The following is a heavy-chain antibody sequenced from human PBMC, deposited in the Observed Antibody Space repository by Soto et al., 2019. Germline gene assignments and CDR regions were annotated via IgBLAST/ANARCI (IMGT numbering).Heavy chain of an antibody. Sequence: QVQLVQSGAEVKKPGASVKVSCKASGYTFTSYAMHWVRQAPGQRLEWMGWINAGNGNTKYSQKFQGRVTITRDTSASTAYMELSSLRSEDTAVYSCAGGRFLRQVDYCGQGTLVIVAS. CDR3: AGGRFLRQVDY. V-gene: IGHV1-3*01. CDR2: INAGNGNT. J-gene: IGHJ4*02. D-gene: IGHD3-3*01. CDR1: GYTFTSYA.